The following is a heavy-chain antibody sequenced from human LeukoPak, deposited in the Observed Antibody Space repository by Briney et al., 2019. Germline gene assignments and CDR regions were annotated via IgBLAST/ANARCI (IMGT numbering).Heavy chain of an antibody. V-gene: IGHV4-59*12. J-gene: IGHJ4*02. CDR3: ARGGPSYGIDY. Sequence: SETLSLTCTVSGGSISSYYWSWIRQPPGKGLEWIGYIYYSGGTNYNPSLKSRVTISVDTSKNQFSLKLSSVTAADTAVYYCARGGPSYGIDYWGQGTLVTVSS. D-gene: IGHD5-18*01. CDR2: IYYSGGT. CDR1: GGSISSYY.